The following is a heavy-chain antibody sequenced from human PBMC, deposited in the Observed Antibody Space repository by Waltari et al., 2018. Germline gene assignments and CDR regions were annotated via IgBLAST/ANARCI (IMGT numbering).Heavy chain of an antibody. D-gene: IGHD6-6*01. CDR2: IYHSGST. CDR1: GYSISSGYY. J-gene: IGHJ4*02. CDR3: AVAARDGNY. Sequence: QVQLQESGPGLVKPSETLSLTCAVSGYSISSGYYWGWIRQPPGKGLEWIGSIYHSGSTYYNPSLKSRVTISVDTSKNQFSLKLSSVTAADTAVYYCAVAARDGNYWGQGTLVTVSS. V-gene: IGHV4-38-2*01.